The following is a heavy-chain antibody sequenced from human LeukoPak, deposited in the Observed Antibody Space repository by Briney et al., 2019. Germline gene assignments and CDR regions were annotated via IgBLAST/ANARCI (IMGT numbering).Heavy chain of an antibody. D-gene: IGHD3-22*01. J-gene: IGHJ4*02. CDR3: ARDEPRNYYDSSGYIGY. CDR1: GGSISSYY. CDR2: IYYGGST. Sequence: SETLSLTCTVSGGSISSYYWTWIRQPPGKGLEWIGYIYYGGSTNYNPSLKSRVTISMDTSKSQFSLKLSSVTAADTAVYYCARDEPRNYYDSSGYIGYWGQGTLVTVSS. V-gene: IGHV4-59*12.